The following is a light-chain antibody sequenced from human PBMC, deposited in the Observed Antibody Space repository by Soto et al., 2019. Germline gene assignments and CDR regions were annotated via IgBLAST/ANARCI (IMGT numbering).Light chain of an antibody. CDR1: QSISSW. V-gene: IGKV1-5*03. Sequence: IEMTQSPSSLSASVGDRITITCRASQSISSWLAWYQQKPGKAPKLLIYKASSLESGVPSRFSGSRSGTEFTLNISSLQPDDFATYYCQQYNSYWTFGQGTKVDIK. CDR3: QQYNSYWT. CDR2: KAS. J-gene: IGKJ1*01.